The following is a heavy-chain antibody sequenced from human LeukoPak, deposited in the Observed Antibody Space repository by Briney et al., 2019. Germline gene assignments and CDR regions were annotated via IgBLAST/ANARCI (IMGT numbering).Heavy chain of an antibody. CDR2: IYYGGST. Sequence: PSETLSLTCTVSGGSISSYFWSWIRQPPGKGLEWIGYIYYGGSTNYNPSLKSRLTISVDTSKNQFSLKLSSVTAADTAVYYCARETYCGGDCYSGFDYWGQGTLVTVSS. J-gene: IGHJ4*02. CDR3: ARETYCGGDCYSGFDY. D-gene: IGHD2-21*02. V-gene: IGHV4-59*01. CDR1: GGSISSYF.